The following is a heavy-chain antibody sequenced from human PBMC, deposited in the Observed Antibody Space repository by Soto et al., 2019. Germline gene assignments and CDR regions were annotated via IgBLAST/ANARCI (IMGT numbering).Heavy chain of an antibody. CDR3: ARVGSLQFFNN. CDR1: GFTFSSYN. D-gene: IGHD1-26*01. CDR2: IGTAGDT. Sequence: GGSLRLSCAASGFTFSSYNVHWVRQATGKGLEWVSAIGTAGDTYYPGSVKGRFTISRENAKNSLYLQMNSLRAGDTDVYYCARVGSLQFFNNWGQGPLVTVS. V-gene: IGHV3-13*04. J-gene: IGHJ4*02.